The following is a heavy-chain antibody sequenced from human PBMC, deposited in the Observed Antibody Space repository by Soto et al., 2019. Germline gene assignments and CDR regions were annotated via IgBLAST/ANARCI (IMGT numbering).Heavy chain of an antibody. CDR1: GGSFSGYY. J-gene: IGHJ6*02. V-gene: IGHV4-34*01. D-gene: IGHD4-17*01. CDR2: INLSGST. CDR3: ASDSTLRHYYYYGMDV. Sequence: QVQLQQWGAGLLKPSETLSLTCAVYGGSFSGYYWSWIRQPPGKGLEWIGEINLSGSTNYNPSLKSRVTISVDTSKNQCSLKLSSVTAADTAVYYCASDSTLRHYYYYGMDVWGQGTTVTVSS.